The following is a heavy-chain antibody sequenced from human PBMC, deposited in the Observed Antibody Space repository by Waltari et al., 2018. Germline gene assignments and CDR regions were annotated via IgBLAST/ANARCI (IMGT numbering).Heavy chain of an antibody. Sequence: EAQLLESGGGLVQPGGSLRLSCVGSGFACSASAMNWVRQAPGKGLEWVAVIYAGGSTYYADSIDGRFSISRDNSKKTVFLEMNGLRREDTAVYFCASKQISTSGVLIDRWGQGVLVTVSS. D-gene: IGHD3-3*01. J-gene: IGHJ5*02. V-gene: IGHV3-23*03. CDR3: ASKQISTSGVLIDR. CDR2: IYAGGST. CDR1: GFACSASA.